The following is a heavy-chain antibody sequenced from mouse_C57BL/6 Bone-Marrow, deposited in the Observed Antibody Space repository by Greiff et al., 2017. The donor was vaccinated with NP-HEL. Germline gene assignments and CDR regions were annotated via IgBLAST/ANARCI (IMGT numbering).Heavy chain of an antibody. J-gene: IGHJ2*01. CDR1: GFTFSDYG. V-gene: IGHV5-17*01. CDR3: ARGSTVVSPPFDY. CDR2: ISSGSSTI. D-gene: IGHD1-1*01. Sequence: EVNVVESGGGLVKPGGSLKLSCAASGFTFSDYGMHWVRQAPEKGLEWVAYISSGSSTIYYADTVKGRFTISRDNAKNTLFLQMTSLRSEDTAMYYCARGSTVVSPPFDYWAQGTTLTVSS.